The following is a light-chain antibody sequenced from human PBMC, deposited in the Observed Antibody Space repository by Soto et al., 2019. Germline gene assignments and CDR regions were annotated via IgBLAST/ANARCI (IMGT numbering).Light chain of an antibody. CDR1: QSISSY. CDR2: AAS. V-gene: IGKV1-39*01. J-gene: IGKJ3*01. CDR3: LQSYSTPPFT. Sequence: DIQMTQSPSSLSASVGDRVTITCRASQSISSYLNWYRQKPGKAPELLIYAASSLHSGVPSRFSGSRSGTDFTLTISSLQPEDFATYYCLQSYSTPPFTFGPGTKVEIK.